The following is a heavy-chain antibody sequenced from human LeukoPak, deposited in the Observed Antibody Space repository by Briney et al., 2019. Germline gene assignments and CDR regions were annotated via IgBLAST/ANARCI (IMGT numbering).Heavy chain of an antibody. CDR1: GGTFSSYA. CDR2: IIPIFGTA. CDR3: ARAPPPVVVPAAPRDYYYYYGMDV. V-gene: IGHV1-69*13. Sequence: SVKVSCKASGGTFSSYAISWVRQAPGQGLEWMGGIIPIFGTANYAQKFQGRVTITAVESTSTAYMELSSLRSEDTAVYYCARAPPPVVVPAAPRDYYYYYGMDVWGQGTTVTVSS. J-gene: IGHJ6*02. D-gene: IGHD2-2*01.